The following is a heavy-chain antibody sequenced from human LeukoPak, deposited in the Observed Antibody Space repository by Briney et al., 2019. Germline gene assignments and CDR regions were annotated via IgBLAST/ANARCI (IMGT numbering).Heavy chain of an antibody. J-gene: IGHJ6*03. CDR2: ISGSGGST. CDR1: GFTFSSYG. Sequence: GGTLRLSCAASGFTFSSYGMSWVRQAPGKGLEWVSAISGSGGSTYYADSVKGRFTISRDNSKNTLYLQMNSLRAEDTAVYYCARSGRPGYYYYYMDVWGKGTTVTVSS. V-gene: IGHV3-23*01. D-gene: IGHD1-14*01. CDR3: ARSGRPGYYYYYMDV.